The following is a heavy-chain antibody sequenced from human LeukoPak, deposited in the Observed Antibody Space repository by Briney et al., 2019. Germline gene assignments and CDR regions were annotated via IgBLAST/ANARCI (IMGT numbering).Heavy chain of an antibody. V-gene: IGHV1-8*01. Sequence: ASVKVSCKASGYTFTSYDINWVRQATGQGLEWMGWMNPNSGNTGYAQKFQGRVTMTRNTSISTAYMELSSLRSEDTAVYYCARDHSSWYRGWFDPRGQGTLVTVSS. J-gene: IGHJ5*02. CDR3: ARDHSSWYRGWFDP. D-gene: IGHD6-13*01. CDR2: MNPNSGNT. CDR1: GYTFTSYD.